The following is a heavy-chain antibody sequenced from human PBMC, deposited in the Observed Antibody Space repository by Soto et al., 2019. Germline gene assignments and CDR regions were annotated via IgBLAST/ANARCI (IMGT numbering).Heavy chain of an antibody. J-gene: IGHJ6*02. CDR2: IYYSGST. CDR1: GGSISSGDYY. D-gene: IGHD3-3*01. V-gene: IGHV4-30-4*01. CDR3: ARDRGKYYDFWSGYYTPYYYYGMDV. Sequence: SSETLSLTCTVSGGSISSGDYYWSWIRQPPGKGLEWIGYIYYSGSTYYNPSLKSRVTISVDRSKNQFSLKLSSVTAADTAVYYCARDRGKYYDFWSGYYTPYYYYGMDVWGQGTTVTVSS.